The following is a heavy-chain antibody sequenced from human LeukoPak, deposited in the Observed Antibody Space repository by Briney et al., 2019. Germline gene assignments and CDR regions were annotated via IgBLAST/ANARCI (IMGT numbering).Heavy chain of an antibody. CDR3: ARRVPRTETTQGYYYYMDV. V-gene: IGHV4-59*05. CDR1: GGSISSYY. J-gene: IGHJ6*03. CDR2: IYYSGST. D-gene: IGHD1-1*01. Sequence: TETLSLTCTVSGGSISSYYWSWIRQPPGKGLEWIGSIYYSGSTYYNPSLKSRVTISVDTSKNQFSLKLSSVTAADTAVYYCARRVPRTETTQGYYYYMDVSGKGTTVTISS.